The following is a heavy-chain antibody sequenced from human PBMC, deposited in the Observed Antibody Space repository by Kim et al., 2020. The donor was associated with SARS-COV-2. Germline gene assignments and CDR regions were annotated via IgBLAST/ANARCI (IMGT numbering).Heavy chain of an antibody. D-gene: IGHD2-2*01. V-gene: IGHV4-31*03. J-gene: IGHJ6*02. CDR3: ARGAEINTSWYGGHYYYGMDV. Sequence: SETLSLTCTVSGGSISSGGYYWSWIRQHPGKGLELIGYIYYSGSTYYNPSLKSRVTISVDTSKNQFSLKLSSVTAADTAVYYCARGAEINTSWYGGHYYYGMDVWGQGTTVTVSS. CDR1: GGSISSGGYY. CDR2: IYYSGST.